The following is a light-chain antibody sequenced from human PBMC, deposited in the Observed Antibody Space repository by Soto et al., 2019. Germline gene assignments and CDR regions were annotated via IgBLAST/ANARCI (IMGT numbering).Light chain of an antibody. V-gene: IGKV3-20*01. Sequence: EIVLTQSPGTLSLSPGERASLSCRASQSVSNSYLAWYQQKPGQAPRLLIYGASSRAIGIPDRFNGSGSGTDFTLTISRLEPEDLAVYYCQQYGTSPRTFGQGTKLVIK. CDR3: QQYGTSPRT. CDR2: GAS. CDR1: QSVSNSY. J-gene: IGKJ2*01.